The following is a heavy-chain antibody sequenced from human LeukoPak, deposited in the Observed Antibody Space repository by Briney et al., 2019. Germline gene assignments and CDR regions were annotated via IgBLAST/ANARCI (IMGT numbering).Heavy chain of an antibody. D-gene: IGHD1-26*01. CDR2: ISWNSGSI. Sequence: GRSLSLSCAASGFIFDDYAMHWVRQARGRGLEWVSGISWNSGSIGYADSVKGRFTISRDNAKNSLYLQMNSLRAEDTALYYCARELTTFDYWGQGTLVTVSS. V-gene: IGHV3-9*01. CDR1: GFIFDDYA. J-gene: IGHJ4*02. CDR3: ARELTTFDY.